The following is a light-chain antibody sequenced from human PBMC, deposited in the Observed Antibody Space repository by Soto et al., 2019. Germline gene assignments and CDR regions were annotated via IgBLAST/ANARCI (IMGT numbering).Light chain of an antibody. CDR3: QQHGKWPPIT. V-gene: IGKV3-15*01. CDR1: QSVGSK. Sequence: PLSCWASQSVGSKVAWYQQRPCQAPRLLIYDASTRAAGIPGRFRGSGSGTEFTLTITSVQSEDFAVYFCQQHGKWPPITFGQGTRL. J-gene: IGKJ5*01. CDR2: DAS.